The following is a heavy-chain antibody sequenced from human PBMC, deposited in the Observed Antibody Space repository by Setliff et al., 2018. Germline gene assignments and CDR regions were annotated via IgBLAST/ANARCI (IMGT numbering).Heavy chain of an antibody. V-gene: IGHV3-48*04. J-gene: IGHJ4*02. Sequence: PGGSLRLSCAASGFTFSTSSMNWVRLAPGKGLEWVSYISRNYSTIYYADSVKGRFTISKDNAKNSLYLQMNSLGAEDTAVYYCARVASAPDDSGSDYIRALDYWGQGTLVTVSS. D-gene: IGHD3-10*01. CDR1: GFTFSTSS. CDR2: ISRNYSTI. CDR3: ARVASAPDDSGSDYIRALDY.